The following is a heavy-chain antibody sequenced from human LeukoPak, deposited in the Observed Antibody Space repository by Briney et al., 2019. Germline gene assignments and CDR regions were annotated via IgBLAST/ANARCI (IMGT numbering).Heavy chain of an antibody. Sequence: PSETLSLTCAVSGGSINSNNWWSWVRQPPGKGLEWIGEIYHHGATNYNPSLKSRVTLSVDKSKNQFSLRLSSVTAADTAVYYCAREALGASHFDYWGQGTLVTVSS. CDR3: AREALGASHFDY. CDR2: IYHHGAT. CDR1: GGSINSNNW. D-gene: IGHD3-10*01. J-gene: IGHJ4*02. V-gene: IGHV4-4*02.